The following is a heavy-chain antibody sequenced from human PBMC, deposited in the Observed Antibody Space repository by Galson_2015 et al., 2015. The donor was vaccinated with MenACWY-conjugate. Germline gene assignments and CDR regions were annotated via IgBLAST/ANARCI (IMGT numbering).Heavy chain of an antibody. Sequence: SLRLSCAASGFTFSSYAMSWVRQAPGKGLDWVSSISGSGGSTWYAVSVKGRFTISRDNSKSTLYLQMNSLRGEDTAKHYCVNGDCRDGMCYTPGDYWGQGTLVTVSS. CDR3: VNGDCRDGMCYTPGDY. D-gene: IGHD2-15*01. CDR1: GFTFSSYA. V-gene: IGHV3-23*01. J-gene: IGHJ4*02. CDR2: ISGSGGST.